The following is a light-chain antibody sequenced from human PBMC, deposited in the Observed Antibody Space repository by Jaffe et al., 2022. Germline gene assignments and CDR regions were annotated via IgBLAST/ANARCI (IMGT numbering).Light chain of an antibody. J-gene: IGLJ2*01. V-gene: IGLV3-1*01. Sequence: SYEVTQPPSVSVSPGQTASITCSGDKLGDKYAYWYQQKPGQSPVLVIYQSTKRPSGIPERFSGSNSGNTATLTISGTQAMDEADYYCQAWDRGTVVFGGGTKLTVL. CDR2: QST. CDR3: QAWDRGTVV. CDR1: KLGDKY.